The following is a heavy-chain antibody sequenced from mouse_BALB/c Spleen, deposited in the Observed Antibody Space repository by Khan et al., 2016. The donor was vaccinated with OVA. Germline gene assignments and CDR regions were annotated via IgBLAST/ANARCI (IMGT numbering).Heavy chain of an antibody. Sequence: VRLQQSGSELVKPGPSMKISCKASGYSFSGYTMYWVKQSHGKNLEWIGLINPNNGGTYYNQKFKGKATLTADTSSSTAYMELLSLTSDDSAVXYCARSGYGNPFAYWGQGTLVTVSA. CDR1: GYSFSGYT. J-gene: IGHJ3*01. CDR3: ARSGYGNPFAY. CDR2: INPNNGGT. V-gene: IGHV1-18*01. D-gene: IGHD2-10*02.